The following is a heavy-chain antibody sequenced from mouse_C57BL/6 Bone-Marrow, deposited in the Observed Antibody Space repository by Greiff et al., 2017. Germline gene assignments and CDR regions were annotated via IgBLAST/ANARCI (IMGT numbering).Heavy chain of an antibody. V-gene: IGHV2-3*01. CDR2: IWGDGST. J-gene: IGHJ3*01. CDR1: GFSLTSYG. Sequence: VMLVESGPGLVAPSQSLSITCTVSGFSLTSYGVSWVRQPPGQGLEWLGVIWGDGSTNYHSALISSLSISKDNSKSQVFLKLNSLQTGDTATDYGAKHKLPQYYGSSGGLAYWGQGTLVTVSA. CDR3: AKHKLPQYYGSSGGLAY. D-gene: IGHD1-1*01.